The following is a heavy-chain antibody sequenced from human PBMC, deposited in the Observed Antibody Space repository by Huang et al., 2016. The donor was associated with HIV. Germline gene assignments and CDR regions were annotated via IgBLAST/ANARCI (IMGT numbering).Heavy chain of an antibody. V-gene: IGHV1-24*01. Sequence: QVPLVQSGAEVKKPGASVKVSCKVSGYTLTELSMHRVRQAPGKGLEWRRGFDPEDGETIYAQKFQGRVTMTEDTSTDTAYMELSSLRSEDTAVYYCATVYRRFRNHDSGDYYFDYWDQGTLVTVSS. CDR3: ATVYRRFRNHDSGDYYFDY. D-gene: IGHD3-22*01. CDR1: GYTLTELS. CDR2: FDPEDGET. J-gene: IGHJ4*02.